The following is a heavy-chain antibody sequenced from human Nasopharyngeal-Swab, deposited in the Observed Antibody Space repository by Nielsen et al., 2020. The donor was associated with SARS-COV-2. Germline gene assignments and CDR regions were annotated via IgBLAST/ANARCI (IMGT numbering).Heavy chain of an antibody. J-gene: IGHJ6*03. CDR1: GYTFTSYA. V-gene: IGHV1-3*01. CDR2: INAGNGNT. CDR3: ARDIPAITIFGVVINYYYYYMDV. Sequence: ASVKVSCKASGYTFTSYAMHWVRQAPGQRLEWMGWINAGNGNTKYSQKFQGRVTITRDTSASTAYMELSSLRSEDTAVYYCARDIPAITIFGVVINYYYYYMDVWGKGTTVTVSS. D-gene: IGHD3-3*01.